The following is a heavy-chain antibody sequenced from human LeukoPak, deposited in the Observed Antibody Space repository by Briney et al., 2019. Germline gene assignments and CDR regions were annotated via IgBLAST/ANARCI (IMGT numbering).Heavy chain of an antibody. Sequence: PGGSLRLSCAASGFTFSNYEMNWVRQAPGKGLEWLSYISSSSGVTIYYADSVKGRLTISRDNAKNSLYLQMNTLRAEDTAVYYCARFTIGWYYFDYWGQGTLVTVSS. D-gene: IGHD6-19*01. V-gene: IGHV3-48*03. CDR3: ARFTIGWYYFDY. CDR2: ISSSSGVTI. J-gene: IGHJ4*02. CDR1: GFTFSNYE.